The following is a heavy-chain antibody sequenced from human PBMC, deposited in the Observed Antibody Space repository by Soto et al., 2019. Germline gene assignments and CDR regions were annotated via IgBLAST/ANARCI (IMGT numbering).Heavy chain of an antibody. V-gene: IGHV4-59*01. CDR2: IYYSGST. J-gene: IGHJ6*02. CDR1: GGSISSYY. D-gene: IGHD3-3*01. CDR3: ARVIDYDFWSGYYYGMDV. Sequence: PSETLSLTCTVSGGSISSYYWSWIRQPPGKGLEWIGYIYYSGSTNYNPSLKSRVTIPVDTSKNQFSLKLSSVTAADTAVYYCARVIDYDFWSGYYYGMDVWGQGTTVTVSS.